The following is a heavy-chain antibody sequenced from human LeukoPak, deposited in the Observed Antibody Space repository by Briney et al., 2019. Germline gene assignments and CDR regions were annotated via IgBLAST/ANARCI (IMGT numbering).Heavy chain of an antibody. CDR3: AKDYAVGSIDY. J-gene: IGHJ4*02. Sequence: GGTLRLSCAGSGFTFSSFAMSWIRQAPGKGLEWVSSVSTSGVGTYYADSVRGRFTISRYNSKNTVFLQMNSLRAEDSAVYYCAKDYAVGSIDYWGQGTLLTVSS. D-gene: IGHD3-16*01. CDR2: VSTSGVGT. V-gene: IGHV3-23*01. CDR1: GFTFSSFA.